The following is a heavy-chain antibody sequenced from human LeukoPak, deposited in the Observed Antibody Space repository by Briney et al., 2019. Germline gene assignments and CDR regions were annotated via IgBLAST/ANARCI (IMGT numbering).Heavy chain of an antibody. Sequence: GGSLRLSCAASGFTFSSYAMSWVRQAPGKGLEWVSAISGSGGSTYYVDSVKGRFTISRDNSKNTLYLQMNSLRAEDTAVYYCAKDSNWGSDYYFDYWGQGTLVTVSS. CDR3: AKDSNWGSDYYFDY. V-gene: IGHV3-23*01. CDR1: GFTFSSYA. CDR2: ISGSGGST. D-gene: IGHD7-27*01. J-gene: IGHJ4*02.